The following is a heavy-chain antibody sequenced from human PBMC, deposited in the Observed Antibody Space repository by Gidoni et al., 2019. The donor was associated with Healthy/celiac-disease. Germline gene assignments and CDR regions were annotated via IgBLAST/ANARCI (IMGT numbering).Heavy chain of an antibody. J-gene: IGHJ6*02. CDR3: ARSSGGKYIAAAGRPGAYGMDV. Sequence: QVQLQQWGAGLLKPSETLSLTCAVYGGSFSGYYWSWIRQPPGKGLEWIGEINHSGSTNYNPFLKSRVTISVDTSKNQFSLKLSSVTAADTAVYYCARSSGGKYIAAAGRPGAYGMDVWGQGTTVTVSS. CDR1: GGSFSGYY. V-gene: IGHV4-34*01. CDR2: INHSGST. D-gene: IGHD6-13*01.